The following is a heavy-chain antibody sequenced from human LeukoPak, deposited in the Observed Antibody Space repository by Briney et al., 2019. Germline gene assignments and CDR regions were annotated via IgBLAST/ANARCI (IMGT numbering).Heavy chain of an antibody. CDR3: ARDEGGVWGSYRYYFDY. Sequence: GGSLRLSCAASGFTFSSYWMHWVRQAPGKGLVWVSRINSDGSSTNYADSVKGRFTISRDNAKNTLYLQMNSLRAEDTAVYYCARDEGGVWGSYRYYFDYWGQGTLVTVSS. CDR1: GFTFSSYW. V-gene: IGHV3-74*01. J-gene: IGHJ4*02. D-gene: IGHD3-16*02. CDR2: INSDGSST.